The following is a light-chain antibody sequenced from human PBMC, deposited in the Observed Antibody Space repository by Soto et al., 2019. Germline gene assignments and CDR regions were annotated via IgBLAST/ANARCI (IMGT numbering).Light chain of an antibody. V-gene: IGLV2-14*01. J-gene: IGLJ1*01. CDR1: SGDIGDYNY. CDR3: CSYTRSGTLI. CDR2: DVS. Sequence: QSVXTQPASVSGSPGQSITISCVGTSGDIGDYNYVSWYQQHPGKVPKVIIYDVSNRPSGVSYRFSGTKSGNTASLTVSGLQAEDEANYYCCSYTRSGTLIFGTG.